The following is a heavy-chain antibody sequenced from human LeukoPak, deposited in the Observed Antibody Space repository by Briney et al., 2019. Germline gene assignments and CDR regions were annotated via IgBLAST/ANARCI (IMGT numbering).Heavy chain of an antibody. V-gene: IGHV3-53*05. D-gene: IGHD6-6*01. CDR2: IYSGGST. CDR1: GFTVSSNY. Sequence: PGGSLRLSCAASGFTVSSNYMSWVRQAPGKGLEWVSVIYSGGSTYYADSVKGRFTISRDDCKNTLYLQMNSLRAEDTAVYYCATLLDPYSSSSPFDYWGQGTLVTVSS. CDR3: ATLLDPYSSSSPFDY. J-gene: IGHJ4*02.